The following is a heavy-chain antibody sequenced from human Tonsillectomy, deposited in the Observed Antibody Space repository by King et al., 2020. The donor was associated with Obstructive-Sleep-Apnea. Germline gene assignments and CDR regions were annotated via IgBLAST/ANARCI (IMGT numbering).Heavy chain of an antibody. CDR2: INWSSGSI. D-gene: IGHD6-19*01. CDR1: GFPFDDYA. V-gene: IGHV3-9*01. CDR3: AKEGAAVAGLGYFDL. Sequence: VQLVESGGGLVQPGRSLRLSCAASGFPFDDYAIHWVRQAPGKGLEWGSGINWSSGSIYYAASVKGRFTITRDNAKNSLYLQMNSLRPEDTALYYCAKEGAAVAGLGYFDLWGRGTLVTVSS. J-gene: IGHJ2*01.